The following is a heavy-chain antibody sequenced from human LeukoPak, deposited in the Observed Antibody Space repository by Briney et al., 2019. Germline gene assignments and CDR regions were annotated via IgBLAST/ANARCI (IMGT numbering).Heavy chain of an antibody. V-gene: IGHV1-24*01. CDR1: GYTLTELS. CDR2: FDPEDGET. D-gene: IGHD3-3*01. Sequence: ASVKVSCKVSGYTLTELSMHWVRQAPGKGLEWMGGFDPEDGETIYAQKFQGRVTMTEDTSTDTAYMELSSLRSEDTAVYYCASAHTIFGVDRQGSGRVDYWGQGTLVTVSS. J-gene: IGHJ4*02. CDR3: ASAHTIFGVDRQGSGRVDY.